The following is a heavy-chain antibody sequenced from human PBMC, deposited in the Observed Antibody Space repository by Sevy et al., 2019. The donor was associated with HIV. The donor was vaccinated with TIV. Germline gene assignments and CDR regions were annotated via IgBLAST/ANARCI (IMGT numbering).Heavy chain of an antibody. V-gene: IGHV3-11*06. CDR1: GFTFSDYY. CDR3: ARDRVDIVVVVAATSDAFDI. Sequence: GGSLRLSCAAPGFTFSDYYMSWIRQAPGKGLEWVSYISSSSYTNYADSVKGRFTISRDNAKNSLYLQMNSLRAEDTAVYYCARDRVDIVVVVAATSDAFDIWGQGTMVTVSS. D-gene: IGHD2-15*01. CDR2: ISSSSYT. J-gene: IGHJ3*02.